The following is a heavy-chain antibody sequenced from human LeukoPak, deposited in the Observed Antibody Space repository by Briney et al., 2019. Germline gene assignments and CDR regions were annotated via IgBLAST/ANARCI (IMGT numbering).Heavy chain of an antibody. Sequence: GGSLRLSCAASGFTFSSYSMNWVRQAPGKGLEWVAYISAISSSSTYYADSVKGRFTISRDNAKNSLYLQMNSLRAEDTAVYYCARDFHRRYYDSSGYNGFDIWGQGTMVTVSS. V-gene: IGHV3-48*04. CDR1: GFTFSSYS. D-gene: IGHD3-22*01. CDR2: ISAISSSST. J-gene: IGHJ3*02. CDR3: ARDFHRRYYDSSGYNGFDI.